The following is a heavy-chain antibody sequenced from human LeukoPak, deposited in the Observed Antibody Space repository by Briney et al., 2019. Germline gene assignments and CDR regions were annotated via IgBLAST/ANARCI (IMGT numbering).Heavy chain of an antibody. CDR3: ARDPYYYYGMDV. Sequence: GGSLRLSCAASGFTFSSYEMNWVRQAPGKGLEWVSYISSSGSTIYYADSVKGRFTISRDNAKNSLYLQMNSLRAEDTAVYYCARDPYYYYGMDVWGQGTLVTVSS. CDR1: GFTFSSYE. V-gene: IGHV3-48*03. CDR2: ISSSGSTI. J-gene: IGHJ6*02.